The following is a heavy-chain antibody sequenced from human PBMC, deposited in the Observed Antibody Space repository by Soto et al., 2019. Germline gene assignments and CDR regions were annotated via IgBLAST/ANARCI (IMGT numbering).Heavy chain of an antibody. CDR1: GKSLRGYY. CDR3: ARHHVRGRTIAGAAEF. CDR2: INHSGNT. J-gene: IGHJ4*02. D-gene: IGHD1-26*01. V-gene: IGHV4-34*01. Sequence: SETLSLTCAVYGKSLRGYYWSWIRQPPGKALEWIGEINHSGNTNYNPSLKSRFTISVDTSKNQLFLNLSSVTAAGTAMYYCARHHVRGRTIAGAAEFWGQGTLVTVS.